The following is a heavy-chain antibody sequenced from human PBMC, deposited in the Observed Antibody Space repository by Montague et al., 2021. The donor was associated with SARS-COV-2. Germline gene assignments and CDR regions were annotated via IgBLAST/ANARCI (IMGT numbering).Heavy chain of an antibody. CDR1: GRSVSGGS. Sequence: SETLSLTCAVYGRSVSGGSWGWIGRPPGWGLEWNGEIKHSGGTNYNPSLKSRVTISVDTSKNQFSLKLSSVTAADTAVYYCARGYDYVWGSYRYLHWFDPWGQGTLVTVSS. V-gene: IGHV4-34*01. D-gene: IGHD3-16*02. CDR3: ARGYDYVWGSYRYLHWFDP. J-gene: IGHJ5*02. CDR2: IKHSGGT.